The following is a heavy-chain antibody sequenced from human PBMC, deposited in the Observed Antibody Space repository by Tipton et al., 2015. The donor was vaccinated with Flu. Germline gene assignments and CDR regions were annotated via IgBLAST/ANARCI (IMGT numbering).Heavy chain of an antibody. V-gene: IGHV5-51*01. CDR3: ARYQDYGDYGGKGYYYGMDV. CDR1: GYSFTSYW. J-gene: IGHJ6*02. D-gene: IGHD4-17*01. Sequence: QLVQSGAEVKKPGESLKISCKGSGYSFTSYWIGWVRQMPGKGLEWMGIIYPGDSDTRYSPSFQGQVTISADKSISTAYLQWSSLKASDTAMYYCARYQDYGDYGGKGYYYGMDVWGQGTTVTVSS. CDR2: IYPGDSDT.